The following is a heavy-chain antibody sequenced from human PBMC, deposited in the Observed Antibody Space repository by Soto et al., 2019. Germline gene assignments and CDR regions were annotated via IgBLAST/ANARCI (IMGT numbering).Heavy chain of an antibody. CDR1: GFTFSSYV. CDR2: ISGSGASI. CDR3: AKDVRGSCTGGTCYGSYY. D-gene: IGHD2-15*01. J-gene: IGHJ4*02. V-gene: IGHV3-23*01. Sequence: EVQLLESGGNLVQPGGSLRLSCAASGFTFSSYVMSWVRQAPGKGLEWVSTISGSGASIYDADSVKGRFTISRDNSKKTVYLPMNSLRAEDTAVYYCAKDVRGSCTGGTCYGSYYWGQGTLVTVSS.